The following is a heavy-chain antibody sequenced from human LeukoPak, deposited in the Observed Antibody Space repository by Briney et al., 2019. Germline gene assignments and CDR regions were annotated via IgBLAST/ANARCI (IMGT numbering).Heavy chain of an antibody. J-gene: IGHJ4*02. Sequence: GGSLRLSCAASGFTFSSYGMHWVRQAPGKGLEWVAFIRYDGSNKYYADSVKGRFTISRDNSKNTLYLQMNSLRAEDTAVYYCAKDLRYYDYVWGSYLLGYWGQGTLVTVSS. CDR2: IRYDGSNK. CDR1: GFTFSSYG. V-gene: IGHV3-30*02. D-gene: IGHD3-16*02. CDR3: AKDLRYYDYVWGSYLLGY.